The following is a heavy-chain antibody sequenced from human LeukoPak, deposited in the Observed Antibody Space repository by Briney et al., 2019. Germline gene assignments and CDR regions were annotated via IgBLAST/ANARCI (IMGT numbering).Heavy chain of an antibody. CDR1: GVSISSSSYC. D-gene: IGHD1-26*01. J-gene: IGHJ5*02. V-gene: IGHV4-39*07. Sequence: PSETLSLTCTVSGVSISSSSYCWGGLRQPPGKGLEWIGSIYYTGSTYYNPSLKSRVTISVATSKNQFSLKLSSVPAADTAVYYCARGASGSFGPWGQGTLVTVSS. CDR2: IYYTGST. CDR3: ARGASGSFGP.